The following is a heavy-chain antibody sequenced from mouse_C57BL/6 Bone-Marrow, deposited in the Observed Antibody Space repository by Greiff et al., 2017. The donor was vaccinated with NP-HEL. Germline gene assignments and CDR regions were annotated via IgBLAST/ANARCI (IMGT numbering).Heavy chain of an antibody. CDR3: AREGDYDGGFWYFDV. J-gene: IGHJ1*03. CDR2: INPNNGGT. Sequence: EVQLQQSGPELVKPGASVKISCKASGYTFTDYYMNWVKQSHGKSLEWIGDINPNNGGTSYNQKFKGKATLTVDKSSSTAYMELRSLTSEDSAVYYCAREGDYDGGFWYFDVWGTGTTVTVSS. D-gene: IGHD2-4*01. V-gene: IGHV1-26*01. CDR1: GYTFTDYY.